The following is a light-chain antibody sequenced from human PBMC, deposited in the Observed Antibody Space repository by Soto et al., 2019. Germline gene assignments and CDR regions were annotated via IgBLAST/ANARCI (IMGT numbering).Light chain of an antibody. CDR2: DVS. CDR1: SSAVGGYNY. CDR3: SSYTSSSFYV. J-gene: IGLJ1*01. Sequence: QSALTQPASVSGSPGQSITISCTGTSSAVGGYNYVSWYQQHPGKAPKLMIYDVSNRPSGVSNRFSGSKSGNTASLTISGLQAEDEADYYCSSYTSSSFYVFGTGTKLTVL. V-gene: IGLV2-14*01.